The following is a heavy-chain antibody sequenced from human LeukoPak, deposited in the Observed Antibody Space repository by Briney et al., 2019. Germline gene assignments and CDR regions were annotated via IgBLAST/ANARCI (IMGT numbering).Heavy chain of an antibody. V-gene: IGHV1-24*01. D-gene: IGHD3-3*01. CDR2: FDPEDGET. CDR1: GYTLTELS. J-gene: IGHJ4*02. Sequence: ASVTVSCKVSGYTLTELSMHWVRQAPGKGLEWMGGFDPEDGETIYAQKFQGRVTMTEDTSTDTAYMELSSLRSEDTAVYYCATAQFGVVTQPFDYWGQGTLVTVSS. CDR3: ATAQFGVVTQPFDY.